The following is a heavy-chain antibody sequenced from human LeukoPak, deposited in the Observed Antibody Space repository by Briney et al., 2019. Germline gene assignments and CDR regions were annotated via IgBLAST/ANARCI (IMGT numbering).Heavy chain of an antibody. V-gene: IGHV4-4*09. CDR3: ARRYDFWSGSWFDP. D-gene: IGHD3-3*01. Sequence: SETLSLTCTVSGGSISSYYWSWIRQPPGKGLEWIGYINTSGSTNYNPSLKSRVTISVDTSKNQFSLKLSSVTAADTAVYYCARRYDFWSGSWFDPWGQGTLVTVSS. J-gene: IGHJ5*02. CDR1: GGSISSYY. CDR2: INTSGST.